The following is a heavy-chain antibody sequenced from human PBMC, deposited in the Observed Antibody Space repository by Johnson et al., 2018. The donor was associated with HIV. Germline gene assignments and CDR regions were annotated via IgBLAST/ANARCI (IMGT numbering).Heavy chain of an antibody. J-gene: IGHJ3*02. Sequence: VQLVESGGGLVQPGRSLRLSCTTSGFTFGDYAMSWFRQAPGKGLEWVGFIRSKAYGRTTEHDASVKGRFTISTDDFKGTAYLQMNSLRTEDTGVYYCTIIAPDDDDVHLASFDSWCQGTMVTVSS. CDR1: GFTFGDYA. CDR2: IRSKAYGRTT. CDR3: TIIAPDDDDVHLASFDS. D-gene: IGHD3-16*01. V-gene: IGHV3-49*03.